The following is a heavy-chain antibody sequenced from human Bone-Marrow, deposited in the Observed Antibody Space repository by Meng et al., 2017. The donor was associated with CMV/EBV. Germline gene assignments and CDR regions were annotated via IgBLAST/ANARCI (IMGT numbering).Heavy chain of an antibody. V-gene: IGHV3-53*01. CDR1: GFTVSSNY. Sequence: GGSLRLSCTVSGFTVSSNYMNWVRRAPGKGLEWVSVIYSGGSTYYADSVKGRFTISRDNSKNPLYLQMNSLRAEDTAVYYCASSYSNYGYYYYGMDVWGQGTTVTGYS. D-gene: IGHD4-11*01. J-gene: IGHJ6*01. CDR3: ASSYSNYGYYYYGMDV. CDR2: IYSGGST.